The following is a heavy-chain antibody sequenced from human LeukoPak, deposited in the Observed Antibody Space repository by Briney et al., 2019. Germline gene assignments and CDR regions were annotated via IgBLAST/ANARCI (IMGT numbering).Heavy chain of an antibody. J-gene: IGHJ4*02. V-gene: IGHV5-51*01. CDR1: GYSFTSYW. CDR3: ARPKYYCDSSGYYDSSYYFDY. CDR2: IYPGDSDT. Sequence: GESLQISCKSSGYSFTSYWIGWVRQMPGKGLEWMGIIYPGDSDTRYSPSFQGQVTISADKSITTAYLQWSSLKASDTAIYYCARPKYYCDSSGYYDSSYYFDYWGQGTLVTVSS. D-gene: IGHD3-22*01.